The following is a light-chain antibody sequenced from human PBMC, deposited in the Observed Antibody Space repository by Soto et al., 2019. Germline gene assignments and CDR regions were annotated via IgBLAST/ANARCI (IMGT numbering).Light chain of an antibody. CDR3: NSYRSSSTRYV. CDR2: DVS. Sequence: QSVLTQPASVSGSPGQSITISCTGTSSDVGGYNYVSWYQQHPGRAPKLLIYDVSNRPSGVSNRFSGSKSGNTASLTISGLQAEDEADYYCNSYRSSSTRYVFGSGTKVNVL. J-gene: IGLJ1*01. V-gene: IGLV2-14*03. CDR1: SSDVGGYNY.